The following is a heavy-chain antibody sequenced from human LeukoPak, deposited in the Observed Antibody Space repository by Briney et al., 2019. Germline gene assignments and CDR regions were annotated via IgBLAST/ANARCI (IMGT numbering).Heavy chain of an antibody. Sequence: PSETLSLTCTVSGGSISSGGYYWSWIRQPPGKGLEWIGYIYYSGSTDYNPSLKGRVTISVDTSKNQFSLKLSSVTAADTAVYYCARDGVPDGSGTPNYGMDVWGQGTTVTVSS. J-gene: IGHJ6*02. CDR2: IYYSGST. CDR1: GGSISSGGYY. CDR3: ARDGVPDGSGTPNYGMDV. V-gene: IGHV4-61*08. D-gene: IGHD3-10*01.